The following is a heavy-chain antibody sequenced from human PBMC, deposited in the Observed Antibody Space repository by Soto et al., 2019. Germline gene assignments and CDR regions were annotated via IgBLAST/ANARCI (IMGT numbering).Heavy chain of an antibody. CDR3: ARDKVDKAINDAFDI. CDR1: GYIFTSYW. J-gene: IGHJ3*02. D-gene: IGHD5-18*01. Sequence: GESLKISCKGSGYIFTSYWIGWVRQMPGKGLEWMGIIYPGDSDTRYSPSFQGQVTISADKSISTAYLQWSSLKASDTAMYYCARDKVDKAINDAFDIWGQRTMVTVSS. V-gene: IGHV5-51*01. CDR2: IYPGDSDT.